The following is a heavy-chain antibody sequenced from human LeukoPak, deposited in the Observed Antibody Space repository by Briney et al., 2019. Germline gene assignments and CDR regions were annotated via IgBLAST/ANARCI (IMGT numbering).Heavy chain of an antibody. D-gene: IGHD3-9*01. CDR3: AKGEYDIPRYYGMDV. CDR1: GFTFSSYA. V-gene: IGHV3-23*01. Sequence: PGGSLRLSCAASGFTFSSYAMSWVRQAPGKGLEWVSAFSGSGGSTYYADSVKGRFTISRDNSKNTLHLQMNSLRAEDTAVYYCAKGEYDIPRYYGMDVWGQGTTVTVSS. J-gene: IGHJ6*02. CDR2: FSGSGGST.